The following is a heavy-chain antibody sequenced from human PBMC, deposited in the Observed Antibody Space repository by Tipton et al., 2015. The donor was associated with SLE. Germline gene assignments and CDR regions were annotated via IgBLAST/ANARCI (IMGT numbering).Heavy chain of an antibody. CDR2: IYYSGST. V-gene: IGHV4-59*11. CDR3: ARGDCSSTSCLDY. Sequence: LRLSCTVSGASISSHYWSWIRQPPGKGLEWIGYIYYSGSTNYNPSLKSRVTISVDTSKNQFSLKLSSVTAADTAVYYCARGDCSSTSCLDYWGQGTLVTVSS. CDR1: GASISSHY. D-gene: IGHD2-2*01. J-gene: IGHJ4*02.